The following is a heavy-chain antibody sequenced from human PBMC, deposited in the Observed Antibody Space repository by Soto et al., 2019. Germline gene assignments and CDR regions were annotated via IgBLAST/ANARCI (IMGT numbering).Heavy chain of an antibody. V-gene: IGHV3-11*01. CDR2: ISSSGSTI. Sequence: GSLRRSCSASGCTFSDYYMSWIRQAPGKGLEWVSYISSSGSTIYYADSVKGRFTISRDNAKNSLYLQMNSLRAEDTAVYYCARGLDYYDTPVISAFDIWGQGTMVTV. CDR3: ARGLDYYDTPVISAFDI. CDR1: GCTFSDYY. D-gene: IGHD3-22*01. J-gene: IGHJ3*02.